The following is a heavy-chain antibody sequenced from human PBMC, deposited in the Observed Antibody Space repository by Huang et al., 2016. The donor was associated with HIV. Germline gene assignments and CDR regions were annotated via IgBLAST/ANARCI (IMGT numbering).Heavy chain of an antibody. CDR3: ARDHWYPLQNWFDL. J-gene: IGHJ5*01. V-gene: IGHV1-18*01. Sequence: QVELVQSGAEVKRPGASVRVSCKAAGYIFTKSGINWVRQAPGKGLEWKGWISAYNGNTNYAEKFQGRVTLTRDTSATTAYMELRDVTSADTAVYYCARDHWYPLQNWFDLWGQGTLVTVSS. CDR2: ISAYNGNT. D-gene: IGHD1-1*01. CDR1: GYIFTKSG.